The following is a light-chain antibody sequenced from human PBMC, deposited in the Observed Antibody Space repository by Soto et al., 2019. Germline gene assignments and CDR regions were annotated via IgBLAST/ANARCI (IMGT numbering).Light chain of an antibody. V-gene: IGLV2-14*03. CDR2: DVN. CDR1: SSDIGAYNF. Sequence: QSLLTQPASVSGSPGQSITISCTGTSSDIGAYNFVSWYQQHPGKAPKLMLYDVNIRPSGVSNRFSGSKSGNTVSLTISGLQAEDEADYYCTSWTTSTTMIFGGGTKVTVL. J-gene: IGLJ2*01. CDR3: TSWTTSTTMI.